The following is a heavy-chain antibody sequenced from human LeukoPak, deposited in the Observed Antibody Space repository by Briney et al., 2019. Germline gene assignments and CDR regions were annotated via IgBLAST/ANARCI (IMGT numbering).Heavy chain of an antibody. Sequence: GGALRLSCAASGFTFSSYAMHWVRQAPGKGREWVAVISYDGSNRYYADSVKGRFTISRDNSKNTLYLQMNSLRAEDTAVYYCARDGGSGWYFYYYYGMDVWGQGTTVTVSS. CDR2: ISYDGSNR. D-gene: IGHD6-19*01. CDR1: GFTFSSYA. J-gene: IGHJ6*02. V-gene: IGHV3-30-3*01. CDR3: ARDGGSGWYFYYYYGMDV.